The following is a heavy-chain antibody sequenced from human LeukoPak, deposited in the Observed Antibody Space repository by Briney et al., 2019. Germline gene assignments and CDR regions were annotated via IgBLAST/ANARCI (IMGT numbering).Heavy chain of an antibody. J-gene: IGHJ4*02. CDR1: GFTFSSYW. D-gene: IGHD6-25*01. Sequence: PGGSLRLSCAASGFTFSSYWMNWVRQAPGKGLEWVANINQDGSAQNYVDSVKGRFTFSRDNSKNTLYLQMNSLRAEDTAVYYCAKGGGGFDYWGQGTLVTVSS. CDR3: AKGGGGFDY. V-gene: IGHV3-7*03. CDR2: INQDGSAQ.